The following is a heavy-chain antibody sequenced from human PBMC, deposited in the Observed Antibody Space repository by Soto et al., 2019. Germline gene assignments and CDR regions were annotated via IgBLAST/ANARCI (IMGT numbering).Heavy chain of an antibody. Sequence: PSETLSLTCNVSGGSISSSSSYWGWIRQPPGKRLEWIGSIQYSGSTYYYPSLKSRVTISVDTSKNHFSLNLASVTSADTAVYYCARLGPYGHNAFHYWGQGTLVTSPQ. CDR3: ARLGPYGHNAFHY. J-gene: IGHJ4*02. CDR1: GGSISSSSSY. V-gene: IGHV4-39*02. CDR2: IQYSGST. D-gene: IGHD4-17*01.